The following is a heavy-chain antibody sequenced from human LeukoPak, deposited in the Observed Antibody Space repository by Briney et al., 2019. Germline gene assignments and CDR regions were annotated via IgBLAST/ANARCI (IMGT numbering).Heavy chain of an antibody. CDR3: ARDQVNIVVVPAATGNAFDI. CDR1: GYTFTGYY. CDR2: INPNSGGT. Sequence: ASVKVSCKASGYTFTGYYMHWVRQAPGQGLEWMGWINPNSGGTNYAQKFQGRVTMTRDTSISTAYMELSRLRSEDTAVYYCARDQVNIVVVPAATGNAFDIWGQGTMVTVSS. V-gene: IGHV1-2*02. D-gene: IGHD2-2*01. J-gene: IGHJ3*02.